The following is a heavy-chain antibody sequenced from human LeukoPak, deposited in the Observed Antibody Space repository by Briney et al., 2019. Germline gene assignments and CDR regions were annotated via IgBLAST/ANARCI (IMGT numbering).Heavy chain of an antibody. J-gene: IGHJ4*02. V-gene: IGHV3-11*01. CDR1: GFTFSDSY. CDR2: ISSSSRTI. Sequence: GGSLRLSCAASGFTFSDSYMTWIRQAPGKGLEWVSYISSSSRTIYYADSVKGRFTISRDSAKNSLFLQMNSLRAEDTAVYYCARDGTSITGVWDWGQGTLVSVSS. D-gene: IGHD1-20*01. CDR3: ARDGTSITGVWD.